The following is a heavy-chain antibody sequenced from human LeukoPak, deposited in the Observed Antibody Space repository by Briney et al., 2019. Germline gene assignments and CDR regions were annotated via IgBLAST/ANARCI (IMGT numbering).Heavy chain of an antibody. V-gene: IGHV3-66*01. D-gene: IGHD3-3*01. CDR3: AKMDYDFWSGPHY. CDR2: IYNSGGT. J-gene: IGHJ4*02. Sequence: GGSLRLSCAASGFTVSSKYMSWVRQAPGKGLEWLSVIYNSGGTYYADSVKGRFTISRDNSKNTLYLQMNSLRVEDTAVYYCAKMDYDFWSGPHYWGQGTLVTVSS. CDR1: GFTVSSKY.